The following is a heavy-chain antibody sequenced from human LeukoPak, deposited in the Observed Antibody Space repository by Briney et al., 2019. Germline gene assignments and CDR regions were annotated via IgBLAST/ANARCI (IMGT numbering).Heavy chain of an antibody. Sequence: GGSLRLSCVGSGFAFSSYAMNWVRQAPGKGLEWVSSISSNNNIYYADSVKGRFTISRDNAKNSLSLQMNSLRGEDTAVYYCGREDCNNVRCYGASDAWGQGTLVTVSS. V-gene: IGHV3-69-1*01. CDR1: GFAFSSYA. D-gene: IGHD2-2*01. CDR3: GREDCNNVRCYGASDA. CDR2: ISSNNNI. J-gene: IGHJ5*02.